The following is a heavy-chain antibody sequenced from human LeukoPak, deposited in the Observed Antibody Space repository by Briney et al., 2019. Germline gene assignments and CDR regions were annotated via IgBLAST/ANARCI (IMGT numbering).Heavy chain of an antibody. CDR3: AREAAPTTGRHFDY. CDR1: GFTFSRNS. J-gene: IGHJ4*02. CDR2: IDTSGSYT. D-gene: IGHD6-25*01. V-gene: IGHV3-21*01. Sequence: GGSLRLSCAASGFTFSRNSMIWVRQAPGKGLEWISLIDTSGSYTWYADSAKGRFTISRDNAKNSLNLQMNSLRVEDTAVYYCAREAAPTTGRHFDYWGQGTLVTVSS.